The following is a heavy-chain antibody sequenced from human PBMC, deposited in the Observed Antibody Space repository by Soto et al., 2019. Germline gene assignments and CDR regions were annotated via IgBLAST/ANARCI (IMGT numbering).Heavy chain of an antibody. J-gene: IGHJ3*02. V-gene: IGHV1-2*04. CDR2: INPNSGGT. D-gene: IGHD4-17*01. Sequence: GASVKVSCKASGYTFTGYYMHWVRQAPGQGLEWMGWINPNSGGTNYAQKFQGWVTMTRDTSISTAYMELSRLRSDDTAVYYCARPDYGGNTSAFDIWGQGTMVTVSS. CDR3: ARPDYGGNTSAFDI. CDR1: GYTFTGYY.